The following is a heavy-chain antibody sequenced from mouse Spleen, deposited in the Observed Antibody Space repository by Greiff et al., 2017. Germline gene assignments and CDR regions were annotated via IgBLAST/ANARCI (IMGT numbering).Heavy chain of an antibody. V-gene: IGHV1-64*01. Sequence: QVQLKQPGAELVKPGASVKLSCKASGYTFTSYWMHWVKQRPGQGLEWIGMIHPNSGSTNYNEKFKSKATLTVDKSSSTAYMQLSSLTSEDSAVYYCARGLGREAMDYWGQGTSVTVSS. CDR3: ARGLGREAMDY. CDR1: GYTFTSYW. J-gene: IGHJ4*01. D-gene: IGHD4-1*01. CDR2: IHPNSGST.